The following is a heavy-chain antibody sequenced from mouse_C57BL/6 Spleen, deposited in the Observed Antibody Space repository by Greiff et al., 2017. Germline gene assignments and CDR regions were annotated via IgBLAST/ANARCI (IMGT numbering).Heavy chain of an antibody. J-gene: IGHJ4*01. CDR1: GFTFSSYA. CDR2: ISDGGSYT. V-gene: IGHV5-4*01. D-gene: IGHD2-5*01. CDR3: AREYSNYAMDY. Sequence: EVMLVESGGGLVKPGGSLKLSCAASGFTFSSYAMSWVRQTPEKRLEWVATISDGGSYTYYPDNVKGRFTISRDNAKNNLYLQMSHLKSEDTAMYYCAREYSNYAMDYWGQGTSVTVSS.